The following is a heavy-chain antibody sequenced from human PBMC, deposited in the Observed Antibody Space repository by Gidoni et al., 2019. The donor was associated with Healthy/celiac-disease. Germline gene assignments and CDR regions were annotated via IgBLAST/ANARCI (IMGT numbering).Heavy chain of an antibody. CDR1: GYTLTSDG. V-gene: IGHV1-18*01. D-gene: IGHD6-19*01. Sequence: QVQLAQSGAAVKKPGDSVRVSCKASGYTLTSDGISWERQAPGHGLEWMGWISAYTGNTNSAQGLQGRGTMTTDTSTSTAYLELRRLTSYDTAVYYCARGGSSGWSTNPFFASWGQGTLVTVSS. J-gene: IGHJ4*02. CDR3: ARGGSSGWSTNPFFAS. CDR2: ISAYTGNT.